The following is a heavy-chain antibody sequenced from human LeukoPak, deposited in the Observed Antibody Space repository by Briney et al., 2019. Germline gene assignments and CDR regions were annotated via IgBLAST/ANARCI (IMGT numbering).Heavy chain of an antibody. Sequence: GGSLRLPSAASGFTFSSYAMHWVRQAPGKGLEWVAVISYDGSNKYYADSVKGRFTISRDNSKNTLYLQMNSLRAEDTAVYYCARDLRYQLLFGTLYGMDVWGQGTTVTVSS. V-gene: IGHV3-30-3*01. CDR2: ISYDGSNK. CDR1: GFTFSSYA. J-gene: IGHJ6*02. D-gene: IGHD2-2*01. CDR3: ARDLRYQLLFGTLYGMDV.